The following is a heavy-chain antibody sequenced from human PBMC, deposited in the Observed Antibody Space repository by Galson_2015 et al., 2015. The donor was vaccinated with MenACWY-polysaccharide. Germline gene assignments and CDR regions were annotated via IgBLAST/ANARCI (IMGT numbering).Heavy chain of an antibody. CDR2: MNPTRGKT. Sequence: SVKVSCKASGYTFSSYDINWGRRAPGKGLEGMGWMNPTRGKTGYAQKFQGRVTRTRNPSIRTAYMELSSLTPEDTAVYYCARGRRDTAVAAPAAVLLDYWGQGILVTVSS. D-gene: IGHD6-19*01. J-gene: IGHJ4*02. CDR3: ARGRRDTAVAAPAAVLLDY. V-gene: IGHV1-8*01. CDR1: GYTFSSYD.